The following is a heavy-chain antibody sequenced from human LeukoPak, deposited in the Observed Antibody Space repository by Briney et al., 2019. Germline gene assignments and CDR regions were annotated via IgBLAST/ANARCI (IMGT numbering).Heavy chain of an antibody. D-gene: IGHD3-10*01. V-gene: IGHV3-66*01. CDR3: ARESYYGSGSYYGY. Sequence: PGGSLRLSCAASGFTVSSNYMSWVRQAPGKGLEWVSVIYSGGSTYYADSVKGRFTISRDNSKNTLYLQMNSLRAEDTAVYYCARESYYGSGSYYGYWGQGTLATVSS. J-gene: IGHJ4*02. CDR2: IYSGGST. CDR1: GFTVSSNY.